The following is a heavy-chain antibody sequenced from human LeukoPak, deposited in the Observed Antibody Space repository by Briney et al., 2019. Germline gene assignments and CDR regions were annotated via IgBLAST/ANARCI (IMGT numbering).Heavy chain of an antibody. CDR3: YAQGF. Sequence: SETLSLTCTVSGGSITTRNYNWSWIRQPPGKGLEWIGSIYYSGTTYYNPSLKSRVTMSVDTSKNQFSLKLASVTVADTAVYYCYAQGFWGQGTLVTVSS. CDR1: GGSITTRNYN. CDR2: IYYSGTT. J-gene: IGHJ4*02. V-gene: IGHV4-39*01.